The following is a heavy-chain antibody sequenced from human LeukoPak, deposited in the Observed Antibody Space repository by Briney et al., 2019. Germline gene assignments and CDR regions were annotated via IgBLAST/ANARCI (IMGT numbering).Heavy chain of an antibody. Sequence: SETLSLTCTVSGGSMSSSSYYWGWIRQPPGKGLEWIGSIYYSGSTYYNPSLKSRVTISVDTSKNQFSLKLSSVTAADTAVYYCARLSGSGSTQFDYWGQGTLVTVSS. CDR3: ARLSGSGSTQFDY. CDR2: IYYSGST. D-gene: IGHD3-10*01. CDR1: GGSMSSSSYY. J-gene: IGHJ4*02. V-gene: IGHV4-39*01.